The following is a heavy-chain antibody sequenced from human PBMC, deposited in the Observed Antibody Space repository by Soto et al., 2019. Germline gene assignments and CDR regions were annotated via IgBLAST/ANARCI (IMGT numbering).Heavy chain of an antibody. CDR3: ARALYCSDGTCYHPGFFRH. J-gene: IGHJ1*01. Sequence: QVQLVQSGAEVKKPGASVKVSCKTSGYTFTGYGVSWVRQAPGQGLEWLGWISACNGSTNYAQRFQGRATMTTDTSTTTVYMELRSLRSDDTAIYYCARALYCSDGTCYHPGFFRHWGQGTLVTVSS. CDR2: ISACNGST. D-gene: IGHD2-15*01. V-gene: IGHV1-18*01. CDR1: GYTFTGYG.